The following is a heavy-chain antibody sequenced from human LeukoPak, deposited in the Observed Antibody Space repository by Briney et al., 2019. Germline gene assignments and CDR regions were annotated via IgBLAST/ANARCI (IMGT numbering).Heavy chain of an antibody. CDR1: GFTFSSYA. Sequence: GGSLRLSCAASGFTFSSYAMSWVRQAPGRGLEWVSAISGSGVTTYYADSVKGRFTISRDNSKNTLYLQMNSLRAEDTALYYCAKDRDYYLVGFFDYWGQGTLVTVSS. D-gene: IGHD3-10*01. J-gene: IGHJ4*02. V-gene: IGHV3-23*01. CDR2: ISGSGVTT. CDR3: AKDRDYYLVGFFDY.